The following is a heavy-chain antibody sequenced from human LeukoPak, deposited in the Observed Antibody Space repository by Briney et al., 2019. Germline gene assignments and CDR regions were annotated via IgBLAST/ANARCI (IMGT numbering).Heavy chain of an antibody. V-gene: IGHV3-21*06. CDR3: ASYTLWYGDS. D-gene: IGHD3-10*01. Sequence: GGSLRPSCAASGFSFSKSSMLWFRQAPGKGLEWVSSISIGSSPYTYYADSLKGRFTISRDNAKNSVCLQMNGLRPEDTAVYHCASYTLWYGDSWGQGTLVTVSS. CDR2: ISIGSSPYT. CDR1: GFSFSKSS. J-gene: IGHJ4*02.